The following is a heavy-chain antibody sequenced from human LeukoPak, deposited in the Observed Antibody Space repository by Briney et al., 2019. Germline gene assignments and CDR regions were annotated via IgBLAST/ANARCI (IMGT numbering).Heavy chain of an antibody. CDR2: IYYTGST. J-gene: IGHJ6*02. D-gene: IGHD6-6*01. CDR1: GGSISRYY. CDR3: ARHLDSSSYYYSMDV. Sequence: NPSETLSLTCTVSGGSISRYYWSWIRQPPEKGLEWIGYIYYTGSTNYNPSLKSRVTISVDTSKNQFSLKLSSVTAADTAVYYCARHLDSSSYYYSMDVWGQGTTVTVSS. V-gene: IGHV4-59*08.